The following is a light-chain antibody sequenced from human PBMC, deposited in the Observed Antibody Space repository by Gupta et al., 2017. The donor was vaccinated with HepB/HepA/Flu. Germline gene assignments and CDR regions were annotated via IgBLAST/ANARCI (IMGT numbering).Light chain of an antibody. Sequence: DVQMTQSPSTLSASVGDRVTITCRASQNLHRWLAWYQQRPGKAPKLLIYQASSLESGVPSRFSGSGSGTEFTLTISSLQPDDVATYYCLQDNTGCSFGQGTKLEIK. CDR2: QAS. CDR3: LQDNTGCS. J-gene: IGKJ2*04. CDR1: QNLHRW. V-gene: IGKV1-5*03.